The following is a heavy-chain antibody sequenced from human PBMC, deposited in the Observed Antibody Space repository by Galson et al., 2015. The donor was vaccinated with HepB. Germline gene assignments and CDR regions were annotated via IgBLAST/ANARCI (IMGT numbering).Heavy chain of an antibody. CDR1: GDSISSEF. D-gene: IGHD5-18*01. CDR2: ISYNNVNT. V-gene: IGHV4-59*13. Sequence: LSLTCTVSGDSISSEFWDWIRQPPGKGLEWIGGISYNNVNTNYNPSLKSRVTISVDTSKTQFSLKLSSVTAADTAVYYCARGYTYGFNHWGQGTLITVSS. J-gene: IGHJ4*02. CDR3: ARGYTYGFNH.